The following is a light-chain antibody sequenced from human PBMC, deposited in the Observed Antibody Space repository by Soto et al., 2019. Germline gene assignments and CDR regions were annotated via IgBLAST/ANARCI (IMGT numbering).Light chain of an antibody. CDR2: AAS. V-gene: IGKV1-39*01. Sequence: DIQMTQSPSSLSASVGDRVTITCRASQSISSYLNWYQQKPGKAPKLLIYAASSLPSGVPSRFSGSGSGTDFTLTISSLQPEDFATYYCQQSYTTPMYTFGQGTMLDIK. CDR1: QSISSY. J-gene: IGKJ2*01. CDR3: QQSYTTPMYT.